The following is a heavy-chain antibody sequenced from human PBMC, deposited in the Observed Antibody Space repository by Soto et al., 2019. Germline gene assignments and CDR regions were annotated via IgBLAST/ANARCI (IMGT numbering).Heavy chain of an antibody. J-gene: IGHJ4*02. D-gene: IGHD2-21*02. Sequence: QVQLVQSGAEVKKPGASVKVSCKASGYTFTSYAMHWVRQAPGQRLEWMGWINAGNGNTKYTQKFQGRVTITRDTAASTAYMELRSLRSEDTAVYYCARSMVVVTAADYCGQGTLVTVSS. CDR1: GYTFTSYA. CDR2: INAGNGNT. CDR3: ARSMVVVTAADY. V-gene: IGHV1-3*01.